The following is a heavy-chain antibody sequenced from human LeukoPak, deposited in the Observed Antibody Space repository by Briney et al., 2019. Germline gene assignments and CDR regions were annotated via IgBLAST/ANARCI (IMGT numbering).Heavy chain of an antibody. J-gene: IGHJ4*02. CDR2: IKQDGSEK. CDR3: AKGAQRVAGKGLDY. V-gene: IGHV3-7*03. Sequence: GGSLRLSCAASGFTFSSYWMSWVRQAPGKGLEWVANIKQDGSEKYYVDSVKGRFTISRDNAKNSLYLQMNSLRAEDTAVYYCAKGAQRVAGKGLDYWGQGTLVTVSS. CDR1: GFTFSSYW. D-gene: IGHD2-15*01.